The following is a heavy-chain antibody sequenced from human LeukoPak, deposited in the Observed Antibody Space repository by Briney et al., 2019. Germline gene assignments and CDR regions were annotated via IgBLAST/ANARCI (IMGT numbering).Heavy chain of an antibody. Sequence: SETLSLTCSVSGASISSHYWSWIRQPPGKGLEWIGYIYYSVRTNYNPSLKSRVTISVDTSKNQFSLKLSSVTAADTAVYYCARGTADSFQLLWFGELLSEEYNWFDPWGQGTLVTVSS. CDR2: IYYSVRT. D-gene: IGHD3-10*01. CDR1: GASISSHY. J-gene: IGHJ5*02. V-gene: IGHV4-59*11. CDR3: ARGTADSFQLLWFGELLSEEYNWFDP.